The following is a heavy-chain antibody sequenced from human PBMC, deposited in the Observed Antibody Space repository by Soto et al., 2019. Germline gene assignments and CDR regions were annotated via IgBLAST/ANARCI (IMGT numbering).Heavy chain of an antibody. CDR2: IYYSGRT. V-gene: IGHV4-59*01. D-gene: IGHD3-3*01. CDR1: GGSISSYY. J-gene: IGHJ5*02. Sequence: QVQLQESGPGLVKPSETLSLTCTVSGGSISSYYWSWIRQPPGKGLEWIGYIYYSGRTNYNPSLKSRVTISVDTSKNPFSLKLSSVTAADTAVYYCARVLFGRGNWFDPWGQGTLVTVSS. CDR3: ARVLFGRGNWFDP.